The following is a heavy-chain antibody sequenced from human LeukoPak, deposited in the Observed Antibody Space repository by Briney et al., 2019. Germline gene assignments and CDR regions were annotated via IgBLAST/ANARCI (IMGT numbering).Heavy chain of an antibody. Sequence: ASVKVSCKASGYTFTSYGISWVRQAPGQGLEWMGWISAYNGNTDYAQKLQGRVTMTTDTSTSTAYMELRSLRSDDTAVYYCARTINYYGSGSYYNPWFYYYYYMDVWGKGTTVTISS. D-gene: IGHD3-10*01. CDR3: ARTINYYGSGSYYNPWFYYYYYMDV. J-gene: IGHJ6*03. CDR1: GYTFTSYG. V-gene: IGHV1-18*01. CDR2: ISAYNGNT.